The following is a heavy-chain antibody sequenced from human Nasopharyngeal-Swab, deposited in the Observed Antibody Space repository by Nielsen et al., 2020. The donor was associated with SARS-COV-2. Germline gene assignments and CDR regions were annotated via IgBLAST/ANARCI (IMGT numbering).Heavy chain of an antibody. CDR1: GYTFTGYY. D-gene: IGHD5-18*01. CDR3: ARPRRGYSYGYFDY. Sequence: ASVKVSCKASGYTFTGYYMHWVRQAPGQGLEWMGRINPNSGGTNYAQKFQGRVTMTRDTSISTAYMELSRPRSDDTAVYYCARPRRGYSYGYFDYWGQGTLVTVSS. CDR2: INPNSGGT. V-gene: IGHV1-2*06. J-gene: IGHJ4*02.